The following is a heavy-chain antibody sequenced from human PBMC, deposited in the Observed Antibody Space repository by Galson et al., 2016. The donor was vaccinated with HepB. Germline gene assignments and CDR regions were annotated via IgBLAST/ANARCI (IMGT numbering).Heavy chain of an antibody. CDR2: IIPVFGTV. V-gene: IGHV1-69*13. D-gene: IGHD6-19*01. Sequence: SVKVSCKASGGTFSSYAITWVRQAPGQGLEWMGGIIPVFGTVNYAQKFQGRVTITADESTSTAYMELSSLRSEDTAVYYCARGRVSSYSSGWEYYYYGMDVWRHGTTVTVSS. CDR3: ARGRVSSYSSGWEYYYYGMDV. CDR1: GGTFSSYA. J-gene: IGHJ6*02.